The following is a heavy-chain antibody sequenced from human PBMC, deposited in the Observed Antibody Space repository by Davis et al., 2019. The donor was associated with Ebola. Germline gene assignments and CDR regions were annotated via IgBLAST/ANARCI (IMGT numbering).Heavy chain of an antibody. Sequence: ASVKVSCKASGYTFTSYYMHWVRQAPGQGLEWMGIINPSVGSTSYAQKFQGRVTMTRDMSTSKAYMELSSLRSEDTAVYYCARALSTAYYYYYYGMDVWGQGTTVTVSS. CDR2: INPSVGST. CDR3: ARALSTAYYYYYYGMDV. V-gene: IGHV1-46*01. D-gene: IGHD6-13*01. J-gene: IGHJ6*02. CDR1: GYTFTSYY.